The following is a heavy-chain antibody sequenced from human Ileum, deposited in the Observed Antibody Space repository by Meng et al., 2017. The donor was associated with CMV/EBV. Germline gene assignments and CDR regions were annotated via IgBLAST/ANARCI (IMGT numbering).Heavy chain of an antibody. Sequence: GESLKISCAASGFTFNTFGMHWVRQSPGKGLEWVAFMRYDGSREYLIDSVKGRFIISRDNSKTTLYLQMNSLKPEDTAVYFCAKDRGIAEAGTRNYYFDYWGPGTQVTVSS. D-gene: IGHD6-19*01. J-gene: IGHJ4*02. CDR2: MRYDGSRE. CDR1: GFTFNTFG. V-gene: IGHV3-30*02. CDR3: AKDRGIAEAGTRNYYFDY.